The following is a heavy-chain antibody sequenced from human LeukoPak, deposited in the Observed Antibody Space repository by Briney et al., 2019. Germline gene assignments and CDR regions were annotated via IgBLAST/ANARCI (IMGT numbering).Heavy chain of an antibody. V-gene: IGHV3-74*01. Sequence: GGSLRLSCAASGFTFSSYWMHWVRQAPGKGLVWVSRINSDGSSTSYADSVKGRFTISIDNAKNTLYLQMNSLRAEDTAVYYCAREEKLVATLDYWGQGTLVTVSS. CDR1: GFTFSSYW. D-gene: IGHD5-12*01. J-gene: IGHJ4*02. CDR3: AREEKLVATLDY. CDR2: INSDGSST.